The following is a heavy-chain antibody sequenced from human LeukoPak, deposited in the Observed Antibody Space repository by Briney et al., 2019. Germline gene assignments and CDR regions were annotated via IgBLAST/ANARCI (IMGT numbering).Heavy chain of an antibody. CDR2: ISESGDST. J-gene: IGHJ4*02. CDR1: GFIFSSQA. CDR3: AKDPEF. V-gene: IGHV3-23*01. D-gene: IGHD3-10*01. Sequence: GSLRLSCAVSGFIFSSQAMSWVRQAPGKGLEWVAGISESGDSTFHIDSVKGRFTISRDNSKNMVYLQMDSLRAEDTAVYYCAKDPEFWGQGTLVTVSS.